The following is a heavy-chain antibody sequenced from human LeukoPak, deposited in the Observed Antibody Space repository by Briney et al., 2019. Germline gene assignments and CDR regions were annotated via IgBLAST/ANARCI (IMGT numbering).Heavy chain of an antibody. D-gene: IGHD6-6*01. CDR3: ATGSSSSHPDY. J-gene: IGHJ4*02. V-gene: IGHV1-69-2*01. Sequence: ASVKVSCKISGYSFTDSYMHWIQQAPGNGLGWVGLVDPEDGEAIYAEKFQGRVTITADTSADTSYMELSSLRSDDTAVYYCATGSSSSHPDYWGQGTLVTVSS. CDR1: GYSFTDSY. CDR2: VDPEDGEA.